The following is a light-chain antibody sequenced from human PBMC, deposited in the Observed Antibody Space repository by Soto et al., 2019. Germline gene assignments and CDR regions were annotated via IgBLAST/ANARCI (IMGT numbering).Light chain of an antibody. V-gene: IGKV1-39*01. Sequence: DIQMTQSPSSVSASVGDSVTITCRASQSVARYLNWFQQKPGGVPKLLIYAASTLQGGVPTRFSGSGSGTVFSLTISSLQPEDFATYYCLQRYPPPLTFGGGTKVEIK. CDR3: LQRYPPPLT. CDR1: QSVARY. CDR2: AAS. J-gene: IGKJ4*01.